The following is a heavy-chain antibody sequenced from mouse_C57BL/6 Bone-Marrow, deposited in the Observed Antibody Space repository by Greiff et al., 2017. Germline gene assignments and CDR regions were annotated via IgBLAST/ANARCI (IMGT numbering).Heavy chain of an antibody. V-gene: IGHV1-64*01. Sequence: VQLQQPGAELVKPGASVKLSCKASGYTFTNYWMHWVKQRPGQGLEWIGMMHPNGGSPDYNEKFKSEATLSVDKSSRTAYMELSSLTSEDSAVYYCARSYDYDDYTRDYWGQGTSGTVSS. D-gene: IGHD2-4*01. J-gene: IGHJ4*01. CDR3: ARSYDYDDYTRDY. CDR1: GYTFTNYW. CDR2: MHPNGGSP.